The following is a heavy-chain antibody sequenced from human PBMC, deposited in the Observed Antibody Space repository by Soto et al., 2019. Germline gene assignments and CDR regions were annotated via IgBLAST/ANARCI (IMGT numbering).Heavy chain of an antibody. Sequence: ASVKVSCKASGYTFTDYGISWVRQAPGQGLEWMGWISAYNGNTNYAQKFQGRVTMTTDTSTSTAYMELGSLRSDDTAVYYCARDQDYSDSGSPLGLWILAPDYWGQ. J-gene: IGHJ4*01. D-gene: IGHD3-22*01. V-gene: IGHV1-18*01. CDR1: GYTFTDYG. CDR3: ARDQDYSDSGSPLGLWILAPDY. CDR2: ISAYNGNT.